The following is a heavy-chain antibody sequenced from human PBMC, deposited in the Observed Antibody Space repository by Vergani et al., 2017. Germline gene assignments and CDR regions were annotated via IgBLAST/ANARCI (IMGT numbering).Heavy chain of an antibody. D-gene: IGHD3-16*02. Sequence: QVQLVQSGAEVKKPGASVKVSCKVSGYTLTELSMHWVRQAPGKGLAWMGGFDPEDGETIYAQKFQGRVTMTEDTSTDTAYMELSSLRSEDTAVYYCATFMITFGGVIVMGDAFDIWGQGTMVTVSS. V-gene: IGHV1-24*01. CDR3: ATFMITFGGVIVMGDAFDI. J-gene: IGHJ3*02. CDR1: GYTLTELS. CDR2: FDPEDGET.